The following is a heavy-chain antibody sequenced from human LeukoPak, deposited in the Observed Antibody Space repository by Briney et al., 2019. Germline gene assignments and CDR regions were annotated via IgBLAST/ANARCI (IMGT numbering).Heavy chain of an antibody. Sequence: GASVKVSCKASGYTFTSYGISWVRQAPGQGLEWMGWISAYNGNTNYAQKLQGRVTMTTDTSTSTAYMELRSLRSDDTAVYYCARVLKGYYYDSSGYANNAFDIWGQGTMVTVSS. CDR3: ARVLKGYYYDSSGYANNAFDI. CDR2: ISAYNGNT. J-gene: IGHJ3*02. D-gene: IGHD3-22*01. CDR1: GYTFTSYG. V-gene: IGHV1-18*01.